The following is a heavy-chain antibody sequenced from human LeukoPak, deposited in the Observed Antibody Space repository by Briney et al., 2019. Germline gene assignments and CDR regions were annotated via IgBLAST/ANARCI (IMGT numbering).Heavy chain of an antibody. V-gene: IGHV3-30*14. CDR3: AREKFDS. J-gene: IGHJ5*01. Sequence: PGGSLRLSCAASGFTFSCYAMHWVRQAPGKGLEWVAVISYDGSNKYYADSAKGRFTISRDNSGNIISLQMNNLTTEDTATYYCAREKFDSWGQGALVTVSP. CDR1: GFTFSCYA. CDR2: ISYDGSNK.